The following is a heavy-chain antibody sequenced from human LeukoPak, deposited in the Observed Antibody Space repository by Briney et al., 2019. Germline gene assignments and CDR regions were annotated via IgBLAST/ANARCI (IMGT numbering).Heavy chain of an antibody. CDR1: GGSISSSSYY. CDR2: IYYSGST. V-gene: IGHV4-39*01. CDR3: VTVLLWFGELVY. Sequence: SETLSLTCTVSGGSISSSSYYWGWIRQPPGKGLEWIGSIYYSGSTYYNPSLKSRVTISVDTSKNQFSLKLSSVTAADTAVYYCVTVLLWFGELVYWGQGTLVTVSS. J-gene: IGHJ4*02. D-gene: IGHD3-10*01.